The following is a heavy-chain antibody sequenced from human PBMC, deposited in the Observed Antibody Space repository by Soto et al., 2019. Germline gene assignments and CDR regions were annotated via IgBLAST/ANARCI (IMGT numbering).Heavy chain of an antibody. D-gene: IGHD3-9*01. Sequence: HPGGSLRLSCAASGYIFSDHYIDWVRQGPGKGLEWVGRGRNRAYSYSTEYAASVKGRFTISRDDSRNSAYLQMNSLKTEDTAVYYCTTDLTDILPWDVWGQGTTVTVSS. CDR3: TTDLTDILPWDV. CDR1: GYIFSDHY. V-gene: IGHV3-72*01. CDR2: GRNRAYSYST. J-gene: IGHJ6*02.